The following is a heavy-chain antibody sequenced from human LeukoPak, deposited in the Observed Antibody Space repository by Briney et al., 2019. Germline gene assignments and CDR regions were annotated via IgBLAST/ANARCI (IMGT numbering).Heavy chain of an antibody. V-gene: IGHV1-69*04. CDR1: GGTFSSYA. J-gene: IGHJ4*02. CDR2: IIPIFGIA. D-gene: IGHD6-13*01. Sequence: SVKVSCKASGGTFSSYAISWVRQAPGQGLEWMGRIIPIFGIANYAQKFQGRVTITADKSTSTAYMELSSLRAEDTAVYYCAKGSTKRQQFDYWGQGTLVTVSS. CDR3: AKGSTKRQQFDY.